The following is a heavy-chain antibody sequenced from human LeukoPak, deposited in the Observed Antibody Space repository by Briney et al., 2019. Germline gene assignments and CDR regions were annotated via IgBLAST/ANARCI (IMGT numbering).Heavy chain of an antibody. CDR3: ARDKSTMIVVVPDAFDI. J-gene: IGHJ3*02. D-gene: IGHD3-22*01. CDR2: IYSCGST. Sequence: GGSLRLSCAASGFTVSSNYMSWVRQAPGKGLEWVSVIYSCGSTYYADSVKGRFTISRDNAKNSLYLQMNSLRAEDTAVYYCARDKSTMIVVVPDAFDIWGQGTMVTVSS. CDR1: GFTVSSNY. V-gene: IGHV3-66*01.